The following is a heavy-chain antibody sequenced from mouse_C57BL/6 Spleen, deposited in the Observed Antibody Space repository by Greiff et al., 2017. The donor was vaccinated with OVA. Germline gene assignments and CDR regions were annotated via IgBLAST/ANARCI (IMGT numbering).Heavy chain of an antibody. J-gene: IGHJ3*01. CDR2: IDPNSGGT. CDR1: GYTFTSYW. CDR3: ARVRGYGNPAWFAY. V-gene: IGHV1-72*01. Sequence: VQLQQPGAELVKPGASVKLSCKASGYTFTSYWMHWVKQRPGRGLEGIGRIDPNSGGTKYNEKFKSKATLTVDKPSSTAYMQLSSLTSEDSAVYYCARVRGYGNPAWFAYWGQGTLVTVSA. D-gene: IGHD2-1*01.